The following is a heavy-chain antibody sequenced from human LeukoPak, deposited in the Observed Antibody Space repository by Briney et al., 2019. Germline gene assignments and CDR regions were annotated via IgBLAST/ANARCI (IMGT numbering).Heavy chain of an antibody. CDR2: VRGSDGSGINT. CDR1: GFTFTSYA. Sequence: GGSLRLSCAAFGFTFTSYAMSWVRQAPGKGLEGVSAVRGSDGSGINTWYADSVEGRFTISRDNSKNTLYLQMNSLRAEDTAVYYCAKVRSYSGYVPGAFDIWGQGTMVTVSS. V-gene: IGHV3-23*01. J-gene: IGHJ3*02. D-gene: IGHD5-12*01. CDR3: AKVRSYSGYVPGAFDI.